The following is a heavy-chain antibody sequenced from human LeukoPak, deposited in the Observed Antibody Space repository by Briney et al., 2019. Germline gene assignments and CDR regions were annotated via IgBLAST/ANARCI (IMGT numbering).Heavy chain of an antibody. CDR2: ISGAGT. CDR1: GFTFRNYA. Sequence: GGSLRLSCAASGFTFRNYALTWVRQAPGRGLEWVSSISGAGTYYADSVKGRFSISRHNNKNRLYLQMSSLRAEDTAVYYCARDPNGNYVGTFDFQRWGQGTLVTVSS. V-gene: IGHV3-23*01. J-gene: IGHJ1*01. D-gene: IGHD4-17*01. CDR3: ARDPNGNYVGTFDFQR.